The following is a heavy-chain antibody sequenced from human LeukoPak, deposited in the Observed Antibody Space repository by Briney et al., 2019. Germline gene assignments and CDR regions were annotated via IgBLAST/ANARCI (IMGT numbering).Heavy chain of an antibody. J-gene: IGHJ4*02. Sequence: GGSLRLSCAASGFTFDDYGMSWVRQAPGKGLEWVSAISGSGGSTYYADSVKGRFTISRDNSKNTLYLQMNSLRVEDTAVYYCAKPQWLGLYYFDYWGQGTLVTVSS. CDR2: ISGSGGST. D-gene: IGHD6-19*01. CDR1: GFTFDDYG. V-gene: IGHV3-23*01. CDR3: AKPQWLGLYYFDY.